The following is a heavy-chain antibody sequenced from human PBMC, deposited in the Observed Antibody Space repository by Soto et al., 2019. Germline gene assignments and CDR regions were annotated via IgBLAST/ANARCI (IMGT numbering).Heavy chain of an antibody. CDR1: GYTFTSYD. J-gene: IGHJ6*02. Sequence: ASVKVSCKASGYTFTSYDINWVRQATGQGLEWMGWMNPNSGNTGYAQKFQGRVTMTRNTSISTAYMELSSLRSEDTAVYYCARDPPYDILTGSYYYYGTDVWGQGTTVTVSS. CDR2: MNPNSGNT. D-gene: IGHD3-9*01. V-gene: IGHV1-8*01. CDR3: ARDPPYDILTGSYYYYGTDV.